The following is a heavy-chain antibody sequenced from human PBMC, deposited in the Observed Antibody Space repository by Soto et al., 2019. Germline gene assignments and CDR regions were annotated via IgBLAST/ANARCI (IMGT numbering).Heavy chain of an antibody. CDR3: ARHWLQSWFDP. J-gene: IGHJ5*02. V-gene: IGHV4-39*01. Sequence: SLTLCLTWTVSCGSISSRGYYWSLIRQPPGKGLEWIGSIYYSGSTYYNPSLKSRVTISVDTSKNQFSLKLSSVTAADTAVYYCARHWLQSWFDPWGQGTLVTVSS. CDR1: CGSISSRGYY. D-gene: IGHD4-4*01. CDR2: IYYSGST.